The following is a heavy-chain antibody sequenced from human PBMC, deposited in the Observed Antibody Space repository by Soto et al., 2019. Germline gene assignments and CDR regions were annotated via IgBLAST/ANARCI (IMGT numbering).Heavy chain of an antibody. J-gene: IGHJ5*02. CDR2: ISAYNGNT. CDR1: GYTFTSYG. CDR3: ARVVGCSSTSCYSNWFDP. Sequence: GASVKVSCKASGYTFTSYGISWVRQAPGQGLEWMGWISAYNGNTNYAQKLQGRVTMTTDTSTSTAYMELRSLRSDDTAVYYCARVVGCSSTSCYSNWFDPWGQGTLVTVSS. D-gene: IGHD2-2*01. V-gene: IGHV1-18*01.